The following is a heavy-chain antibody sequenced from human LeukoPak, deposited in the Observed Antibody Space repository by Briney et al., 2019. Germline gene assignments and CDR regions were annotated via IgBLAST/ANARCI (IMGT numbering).Heavy chain of an antibody. J-gene: IGHJ5*02. CDR1: GFTFSSYW. Sequence: GGSLRLSCAASGFTFSSYWMSWVRQAPGKGLEWVANIKQDGSEKYYVDSVKGRFTISRDNAKNSLYLQMNSLRAEDTAVYYCARDRAPDQIDTIFGVVTSFDPWGQGTLVTVSS. V-gene: IGHV3-7*01. CDR2: IKQDGSEK. CDR3: ARDRAPDQIDTIFGVVTSFDP. D-gene: IGHD3-3*01.